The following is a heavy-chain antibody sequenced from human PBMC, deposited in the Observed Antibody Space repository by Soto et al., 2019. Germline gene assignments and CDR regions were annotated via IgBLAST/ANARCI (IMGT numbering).Heavy chain of an antibody. CDR1: GGSISSSSYY. CDR2: IYYRGST. Sequence: SETLSLTCTVSGGSISSSSYYWGWIRQPPGKGLEWIGSIYYRGSTYYNPSLKSQVTISVDTSKKQYSLKLRSVTAADTAVYYCARYHPRSYYDILTGYYSGYFDYWGQGTLVTVSS. D-gene: IGHD3-9*01. V-gene: IGHV4-39*01. J-gene: IGHJ4*02. CDR3: ARYHPRSYYDILTGYYSGYFDY.